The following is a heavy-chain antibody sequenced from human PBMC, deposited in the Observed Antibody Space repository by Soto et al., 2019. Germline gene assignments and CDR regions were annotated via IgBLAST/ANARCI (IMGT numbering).Heavy chain of an antibody. V-gene: IGHV1-69*01. CDR1: GGTFSSYA. D-gene: IGHD3-22*01. Sequence: QVQLVQSGAEVKKPGSSVKVSCKASGGTFSSYAISWVRQAPGQGLEWMGGIIPIFGTANYAQKFQGRVTITADESTSTAYMELSSLRSEDTAVYHCARAPTYYYDSSGYEFDYWGQGTLVTVSS. J-gene: IGHJ4*02. CDR2: IIPIFGTA. CDR3: ARAPTYYYDSSGYEFDY.